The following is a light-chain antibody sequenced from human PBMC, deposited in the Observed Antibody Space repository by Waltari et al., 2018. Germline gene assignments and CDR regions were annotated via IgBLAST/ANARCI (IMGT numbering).Light chain of an antibody. Sequence: IVSTQTPASLSLPPGERATLSCRTHQRVSNYLALYQQKPGEAPRLLIYDASDRATGIPARFSGSCSATDSTLTISSLEPEDFAVYYCQQRTDWPSFGGGTKVEIK. CDR3: QQRTDWPS. V-gene: IGKV3-11*01. J-gene: IGKJ4*01. CDR1: QRVSNY. CDR2: DAS.